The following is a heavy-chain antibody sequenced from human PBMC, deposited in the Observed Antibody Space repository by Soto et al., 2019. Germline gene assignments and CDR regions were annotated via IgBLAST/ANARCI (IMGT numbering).Heavy chain of an antibody. CDR3: ARLRARTLVPSAEYYGMDV. V-gene: IGHV4-34*01. CDR1: GGSFSGYY. J-gene: IGHJ6*02. Sequence: SETLSLTCAVYGGSFSGYYWSWIRQPPGKGLEWIGEINHSGSTNYNPSLKSRVTISVDTSKNQFSLKLSSVTAADTAVYYCARLRARTLVPSAEYYGMDVWGQGTTVTVSS. CDR2: INHSGST. D-gene: IGHD6-6*01.